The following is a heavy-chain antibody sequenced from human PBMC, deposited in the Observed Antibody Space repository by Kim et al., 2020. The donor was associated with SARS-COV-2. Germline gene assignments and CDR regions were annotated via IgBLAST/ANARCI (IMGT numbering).Heavy chain of an antibody. D-gene: IGHD3-9*01. CDR2: MNPNSGNT. CDR3: ARGPGAYYDILTGFYLHDYDFDN. CDR1: GYTFTSDD. V-gene: IGHV1-8*01. Sequence: ASVKVSCKASGYTFTSDDINWVRQATGQGLEWMGWMNPNSGNTGYAPKFQGRVTMTKNISISTAYMELSSLRSEDTAIYYCARGPGAYYDILTGFYLHDYDFDNWGQGTLVTVSS. J-gene: IGHJ4*02.